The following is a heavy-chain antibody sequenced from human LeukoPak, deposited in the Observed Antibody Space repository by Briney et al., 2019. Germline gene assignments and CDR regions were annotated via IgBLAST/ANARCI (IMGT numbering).Heavy chain of an antibody. CDR2: IWYDGSNK. D-gene: IGHD3-22*01. J-gene: IGHJ4*02. V-gene: IGHV3-33*01. Sequence: GGSLRLSCAASGFTFSSYGMHWVRQAPGKGLEWVAVIWYDGSNKYYADSVKGRFTISRDNSKNTLYLQMNSLRAEDTAVYYCAREKEENRYYYDSSGYPDYWGQGTLVTVSS. CDR3: AREKEENRYYYDSSGYPDY. CDR1: GFTFSSYG.